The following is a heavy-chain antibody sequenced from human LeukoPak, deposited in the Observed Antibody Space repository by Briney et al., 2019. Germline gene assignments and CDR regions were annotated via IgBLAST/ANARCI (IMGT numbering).Heavy chain of an antibody. Sequence: SETLSLTCPVYGGSFSGYYWTWIRQPPGKGLEWIGEIHYSGSINYNPSLKSRVTISADTSNNHFSLKVNSVTAADTAVYYCSRGTDAYKCGNSWGQGTLVTVSS. J-gene: IGHJ4*02. CDR1: GGSFSGYY. CDR2: IHYSGSI. CDR3: SRGTDAYKCGNS. D-gene: IGHD5-24*01. V-gene: IGHV4-34*01.